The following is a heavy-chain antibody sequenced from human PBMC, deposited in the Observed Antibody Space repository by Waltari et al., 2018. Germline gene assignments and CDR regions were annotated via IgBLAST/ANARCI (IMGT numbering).Heavy chain of an antibody. CDR2: IYHSGCT. V-gene: IGHV4-38-2*02. CDR3: ARDTYDFWSGYYIDY. CDR1: GYSISSGYY. Sequence: QVQLQESGPGLVKPSETLSLTCAVSGYSISSGYYWGWIRQPPGKGLEWIGSIYHSGCTYYNPSLKSRVTISVDTSKNQFSLKLSSVTAADTAVYYCARDTYDFWSGYYIDYRGQGTLVTVSS. D-gene: IGHD3-3*01. J-gene: IGHJ4*02.